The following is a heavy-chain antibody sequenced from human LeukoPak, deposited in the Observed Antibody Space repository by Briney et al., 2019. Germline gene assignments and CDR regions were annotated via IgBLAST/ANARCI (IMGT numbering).Heavy chain of an antibody. CDR2: ISYDGSNK. Sequence: GGSLRLSCAASGFTFSSYAMHWVRQAPGKGLEWVAVISYDGSNKYYADSVKGRFTISRDNSKNTLYLQMNSLRAEDTAVYYCARDHRISSGYLGYWGQGTLVTVSS. V-gene: IGHV3-30*01. J-gene: IGHJ4*02. CDR1: GFTFSSYA. CDR3: ARDHRISSGYLGY. D-gene: IGHD3-22*01.